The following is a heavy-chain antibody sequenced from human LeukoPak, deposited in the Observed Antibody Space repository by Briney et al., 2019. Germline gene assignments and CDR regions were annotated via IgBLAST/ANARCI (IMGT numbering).Heavy chain of an antibody. CDR3: ARDPRPRGYSYGYPLYYYYYGMDV. CDR1: GGSISSSSYY. V-gene: IGHV4-39*07. J-gene: IGHJ6*02. CDR2: IYYSGST. Sequence: SETLSLTCTVSGGSISSSSYYWGWIRQPPGKGLEWIGSIYYSGSTYYNPSLKSRVTISVDTSKNQFSLKLSSVTAADTAVYYCARDPRPRGYSYGYPLYYYYYGMDVWGQGTTVTVSS. D-gene: IGHD5-18*01.